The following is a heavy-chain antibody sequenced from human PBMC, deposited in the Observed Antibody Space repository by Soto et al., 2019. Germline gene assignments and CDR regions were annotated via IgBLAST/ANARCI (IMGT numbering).Heavy chain of an antibody. CDR3: ASVAI. J-gene: IGHJ4*02. V-gene: IGHV3-7*01. D-gene: IGHD5-12*01. CDR2: IKQEGTEQ. Sequence: EVQLVESGGGLVQPGGSLRLSCAASGFTFSNYWMSWVRQAPGKGLEWVANIKQEGTEQNYVDSVRGRFTISRDNAKNSLDLQMNSLTSEYTAVYYCASVAIWGQGTLVTVSS. CDR1: GFTFSNYW.